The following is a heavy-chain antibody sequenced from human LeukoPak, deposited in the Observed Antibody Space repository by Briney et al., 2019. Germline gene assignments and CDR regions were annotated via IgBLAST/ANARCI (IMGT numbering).Heavy chain of an antibody. CDR2: IYYSGST. V-gene: IGHV4-30-4*01. J-gene: IGHJ4*02. Sequence: SETLSLTCTVSGGSISSGDYYWSWIHQPPGKGLEWIGYIYYSGSTYYNPSLKSRVTISVDTSKNQFSLKLSSVTAADTAVYYCARVVVAATIFARSYYFDYWGQGTLVTVSS. CDR3: ARVVVAATIFARSYYFDY. D-gene: IGHD2-15*01. CDR1: GGSISSGDYY.